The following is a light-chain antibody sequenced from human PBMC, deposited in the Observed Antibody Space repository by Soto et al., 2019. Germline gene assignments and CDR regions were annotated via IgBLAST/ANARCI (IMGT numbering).Light chain of an antibody. J-gene: IGKJ4*01. CDR1: QNITSY. V-gene: IGKV1-39*01. CDR2: AAS. CDR3: QQTYSTPSLT. Sequence: DIQMTQSPSSLSASVGDRVPITCRASQNITSYLNWFQQKPGRAPKLLIHAASSLQSGFPSRFSRSRSGVDFSLTICSLQPEDFSTYDCQQTYSTPSLTFGGGTKLEIK.